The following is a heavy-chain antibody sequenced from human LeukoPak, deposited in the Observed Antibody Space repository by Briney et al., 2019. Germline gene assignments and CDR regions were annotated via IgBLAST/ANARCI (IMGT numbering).Heavy chain of an antibody. CDR3: ARQEPAATSGAFDI. CDR2: INHSGST. J-gene: IGHJ3*02. V-gene: IGHV4-34*01. Sequence: SETLSLTCAVYGGSFSGYYWSWIRQPPGKGLEWIGEINHSGSTNYNPSLKSRVTISVDTSKNQFSLKLSSVTAADTAVYYCARQEPAATSGAFDIWGQGTMVTVSS. D-gene: IGHD2-2*01. CDR1: GGSFSGYY.